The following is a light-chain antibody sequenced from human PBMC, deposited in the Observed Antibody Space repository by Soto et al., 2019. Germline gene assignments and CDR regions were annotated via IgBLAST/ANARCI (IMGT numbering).Light chain of an antibody. Sequence: IGLAQSPGTLSLSPGERATLPCRASQGVXSSLLAWYQQKAGQAPRLRXASASRMATGSPDRFSGSGSATDFTLTISRLEPEDCAVYYCQQYVIAPWAFGQGTKVDIK. CDR2: SAS. J-gene: IGKJ1*01. CDR3: QQYVIAPWA. V-gene: IGKV3-20*01. CDR1: QGVXSSL.